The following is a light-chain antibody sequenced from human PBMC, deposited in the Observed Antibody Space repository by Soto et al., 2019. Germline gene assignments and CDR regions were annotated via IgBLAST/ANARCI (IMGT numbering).Light chain of an antibody. CDR3: LQDDTYPLT. CDR2: AAS. Sequence: DIQMTQSPSSVSASVGDRVTITCRASQGISSWLAWYQQKPGKAPKLLIYAASSLQGGVPSRFSGSGSGTDFTLTISSLQPEDSATYFCLQDDTYPLTFGQGTRLEIK. V-gene: IGKV1-12*01. J-gene: IGKJ5*01. CDR1: QGISSW.